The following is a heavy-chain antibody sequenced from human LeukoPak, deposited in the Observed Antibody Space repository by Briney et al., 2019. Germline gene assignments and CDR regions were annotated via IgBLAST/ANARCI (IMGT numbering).Heavy chain of an antibody. Sequence: GSSVTVSFTASVYTFTVYYMHWVRQAPGQGLEWMGWINPNSGGTNYAQKFRGRVTMTRDTSISTAYMELSNLRSDDTAVYSCARSNYYDSSGSDYWGQGTLVTVSS. D-gene: IGHD3-22*01. J-gene: IGHJ4*02. CDR2: INPNSGGT. V-gene: IGHV1-2*02. CDR3: ARSNYYDSSGSDY. CDR1: VYTFTVYY.